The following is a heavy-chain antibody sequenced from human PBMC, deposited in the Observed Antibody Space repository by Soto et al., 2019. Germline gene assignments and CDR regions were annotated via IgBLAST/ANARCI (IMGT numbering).Heavy chain of an antibody. CDR1: GFTFSSYA. D-gene: IGHD2-2*01. CDR2: IGESGTPT. Sequence: EVQLLESEGGLVQPGGSLRLSCAASGFTFSSYAMKWVRQAAGKGLEWVSLIGESGTPTYYADSVKGRFTISRDNSGNTLFLEMYSLRAEDTAVYYCARYIPGVRYYGMDVWGQGTTVTVSS. V-gene: IGHV3-23*01. CDR3: ARYIPGVRYYGMDV. J-gene: IGHJ6*02.